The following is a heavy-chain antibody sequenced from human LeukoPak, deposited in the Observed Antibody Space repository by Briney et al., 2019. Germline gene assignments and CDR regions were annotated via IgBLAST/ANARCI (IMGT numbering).Heavy chain of an antibody. V-gene: IGHV1-2*02. Sequence: ASVKVSCKASGYTFTNYGISWVRQAPGQGLEWMGWINPNSGGTNYAQKFQGRVTMTRDTSISTAYMELSRLRSDDTAVYYCARSYDLGWFDPWGQGTLVTVSS. D-gene: IGHD3-3*01. CDR2: INPNSGGT. CDR1: GYTFTNYG. CDR3: ARSYDLGWFDP. J-gene: IGHJ5*02.